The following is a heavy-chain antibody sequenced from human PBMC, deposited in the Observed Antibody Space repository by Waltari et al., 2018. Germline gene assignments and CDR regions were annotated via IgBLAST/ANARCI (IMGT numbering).Heavy chain of an antibody. V-gene: IGHV4-61*02. CDR2: AHTSGRT. D-gene: IGHD6-19*01. Sequence: QVQLQESGPGLVKPSQTLSLTCSFSGDSISRGGNYWSWIRQPAGNRLEWIGRAHTSGRTNYNPSLKSRITISLDTSRNQFSLKLNSVTAADTAVYYCARSYTSGWYQDFDYWGPGTLVTVSS. CDR1: GDSISRGGNY. CDR3: ARSYTSGWYQDFDY. J-gene: IGHJ4*02.